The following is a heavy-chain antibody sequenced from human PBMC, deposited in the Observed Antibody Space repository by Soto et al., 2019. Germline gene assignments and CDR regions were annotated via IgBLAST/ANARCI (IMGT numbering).Heavy chain of an antibody. V-gene: IGHV3-23*01. J-gene: IGHJ4*02. CDR1: GFSSFA. Sequence: EVLLLESGGGLVQPGGSLRLSCTTSGFSSFAMSWVRQAPGKGLEWVAGISSSGGTTIYADSVKGRVTLSRDNSRDTLVLQMNSLRAEDTDTYYCAKMTSVTLRGYFDYWGQGTLVTVSS. CDR3: AKMTSVTLRGYFDY. CDR2: ISSSGGTT. D-gene: IGHD4-17*01.